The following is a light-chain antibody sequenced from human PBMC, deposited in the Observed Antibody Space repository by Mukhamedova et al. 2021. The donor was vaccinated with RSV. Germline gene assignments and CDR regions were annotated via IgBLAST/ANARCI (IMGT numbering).Light chain of an antibody. J-gene: IGKJ3*01. V-gene: IGKV3-11*01. CDR1: QSVSSN. Sequence: LSCRASQSVSSNLAWYQQKPGQAPRLLIYGASTRATGIPARFSGSGSGTDFTLTINSLEPEDFAVYYCQQRSNWPPGFTFGPGT. CDR3: QQRSNWPPGFT. CDR2: GAS.